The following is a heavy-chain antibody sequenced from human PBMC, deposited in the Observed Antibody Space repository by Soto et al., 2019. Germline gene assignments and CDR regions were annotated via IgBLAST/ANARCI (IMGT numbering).Heavy chain of an antibody. CDR2: ISAYNGNT. D-gene: IGHD3-3*01. J-gene: IGHJ4*02. Sequence: ASVKVSCKASGYTFTSYGISWVRQAPGQGLEWMGWISAYNGNTNYAQKLQGRVTMTTDTSTSTASMELRSLRSDDTAVYYCARDYDPRLRFLEWTKLRRTAFDYWGQGTLVTVSS. V-gene: IGHV1-18*01. CDR1: GYTFTSYG. CDR3: ARDYDPRLRFLEWTKLRRTAFDY.